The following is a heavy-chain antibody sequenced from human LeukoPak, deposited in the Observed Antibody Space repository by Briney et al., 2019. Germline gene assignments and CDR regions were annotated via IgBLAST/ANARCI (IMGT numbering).Heavy chain of an antibody. Sequence: VASVKVSCKASGCTFTDYFLHWVRQAPGQGLEWLAWISPITGGTKYAQKFQGRVTLTRDTSISTAYMELSRLRSDDTAVYFCARGRDSGSRTYYFDYWGQGTLVTVSS. CDR1: GCTFTDYF. D-gene: IGHD1-26*01. CDR2: ISPITGGT. V-gene: IGHV1-2*02. J-gene: IGHJ4*02. CDR3: ARGRDSGSRTYYFDY.